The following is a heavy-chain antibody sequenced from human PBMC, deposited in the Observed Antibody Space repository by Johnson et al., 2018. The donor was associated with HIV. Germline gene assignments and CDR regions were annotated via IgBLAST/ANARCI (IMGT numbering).Heavy chain of an antibody. CDR3: ARDGSNFGAFDI. CDR1: GFTFSSYA. CDR2: ISYDGGNK. Sequence: QVQLVESGGGVVQPGRSLRLSCAASGFTFSSYAMHWVRQAPGKGLEWVAVISYDGGNKYYADSVKGRFTISRDNSKNTLYLQMNSLRAEDTALYYCARDGSNFGAFDIWGQGTMVTVSS. D-gene: IGHD1-1*01. V-gene: IGHV3-30*04. J-gene: IGHJ3*02.